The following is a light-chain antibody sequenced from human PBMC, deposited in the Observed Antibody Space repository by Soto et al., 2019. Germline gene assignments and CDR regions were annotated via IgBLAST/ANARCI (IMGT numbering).Light chain of an antibody. CDR3: CSYAGGSNV. CDR2: EGS. J-gene: IGLJ1*01. CDR1: SSDVGSYKF. Sequence: QSALTQPASVSGSPGQSITISCTGTSSDVGSYKFVSWYQQYPGKPPKLMIYEGSKRPSGVSDRFSGSKSGNTASLTISGLPAEEEDDYFCCSYAGGSNVFGAGTKLTVL. V-gene: IGLV2-23*03.